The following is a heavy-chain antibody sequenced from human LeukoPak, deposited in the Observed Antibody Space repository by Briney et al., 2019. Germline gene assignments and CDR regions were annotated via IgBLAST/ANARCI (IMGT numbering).Heavy chain of an antibody. CDR1: GYSISNTYY. Sequence: SETLSLTXAVSGYSISNTYYWGWIRQPPGKGLEWLGGIHHSGNTYYNPSLKGRVTISVDTSKKQFSLKLSSVTAADTAVYYCARANSGYDYRGFGYYYYYMDVWGKGTTVTVSS. V-gene: IGHV4-38-2*01. CDR2: IHHSGNT. J-gene: IGHJ6*03. CDR3: ARANSGYDYRGFGYYYYYMDV. D-gene: IGHD5-12*01.